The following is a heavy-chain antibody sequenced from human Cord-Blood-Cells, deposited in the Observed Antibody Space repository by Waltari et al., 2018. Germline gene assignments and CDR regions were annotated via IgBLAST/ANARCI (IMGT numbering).Heavy chain of an antibody. CDR1: GYSLTSYW. V-gene: IGHV5-51*01. CDR2: IYPGDSDT. CDR3: ARPYSGYEYYFDY. J-gene: IGHJ4*02. D-gene: IGHD5-12*01. Sequence: EVQLAQSGAEVKKPGADLEISCKGSGYSLTSYWIGWVRPMPGKGLEWMGIIYPGDSDTRYSPSFQGQVTISADKSISTAYLQWSSLKASDTAMYYCARPYSGYEYYFDYWGQGTLVTVSS.